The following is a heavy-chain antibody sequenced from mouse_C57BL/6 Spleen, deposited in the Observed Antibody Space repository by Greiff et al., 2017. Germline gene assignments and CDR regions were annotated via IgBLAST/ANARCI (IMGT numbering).Heavy chain of an antibody. J-gene: IGHJ2*01. V-gene: IGHV1-77*01. CDR1: GYTFTDYS. D-gene: IGHD1-1*01. Sequence: VQLQQSGAELVKPGASVKISCKASGYTFTDYSINWVKQRPGQGLEWIGKIGPGSGSTYYNEKFKGKATLTADKSSSTAYMQLSSLTSEDSAVYFWAREGYYGSSYHDFDYWGQGTTLTVSS. CDR2: IGPGSGST. CDR3: AREGYYGSSYHDFDY.